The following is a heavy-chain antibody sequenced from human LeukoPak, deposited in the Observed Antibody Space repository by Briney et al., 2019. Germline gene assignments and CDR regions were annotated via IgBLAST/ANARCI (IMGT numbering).Heavy chain of an antibody. CDR1: GGSISSSNW. CDR2: IYYSGST. CDR3: ARSRSGSYERYFDY. V-gene: IGHV4-4*02. D-gene: IGHD3-10*01. Sequence: SETLSLTCAVSGGSISSSNWWSWVRQPPGKGLEWIGSIYYSGSTYYNPSLQSRVSMSLDTSKNQFSLKLSSVTAADTAVYYCARSRSGSYERYFDYWGQGTLVTVSS. J-gene: IGHJ4*02.